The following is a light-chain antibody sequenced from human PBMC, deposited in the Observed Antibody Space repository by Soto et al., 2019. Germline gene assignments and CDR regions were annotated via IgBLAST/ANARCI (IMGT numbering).Light chain of an antibody. V-gene: IGKV1-39*01. Sequence: DIQMTQSPSSLSASVGDRVTITCRASQSISSYLNWYQQKPGKAPKLLIYAASSLQSGVPSRFSGSGSGTDFTLTISSLQPEDFATYYCQQSNRTSITFGQGTRLEIK. CDR2: AAS. CDR1: QSISSY. J-gene: IGKJ5*01. CDR3: QQSNRTSIT.